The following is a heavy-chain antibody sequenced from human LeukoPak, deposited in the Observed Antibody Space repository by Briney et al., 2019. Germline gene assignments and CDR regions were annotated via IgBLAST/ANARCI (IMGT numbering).Heavy chain of an antibody. CDR2: ISSSGSTI. CDR3: ARYKGPDD. Sequence: GGSLRLSCAASGFTLSNFEMNWVRQAPGKGLEWVSYISSSGSTINYADSVKGRFTISRDNAKNSLFLQMNSLRVGDTAVYYCARYKGPDDWGQGTLVTVSS. CDR1: GFTLSNFE. D-gene: IGHD1-1*01. V-gene: IGHV3-48*03. J-gene: IGHJ4*02.